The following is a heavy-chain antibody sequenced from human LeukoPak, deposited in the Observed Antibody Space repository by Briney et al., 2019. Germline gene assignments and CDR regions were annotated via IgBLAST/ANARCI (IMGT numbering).Heavy chain of an antibody. CDR2: IYPGDSDT. V-gene: IGHV5-51*01. D-gene: IGHD6-13*01. Sequence: GESLKISCKGSGYSFTSYWIAWVRQMPGKGLEWMGIIYPGDSDTRYSPSFQGQVTISADRSINTAYLQWSSLKASDTAMYYCARLLRNIAAAVYYFDYWGQGTLVTVSS. CDR1: GYSFTSYW. J-gene: IGHJ4*02. CDR3: ARLLRNIAAAVYYFDY.